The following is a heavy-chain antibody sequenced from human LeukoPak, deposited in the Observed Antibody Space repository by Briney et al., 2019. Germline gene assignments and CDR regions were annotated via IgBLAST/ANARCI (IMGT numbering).Heavy chain of an antibody. CDR3: ARAPQTRIAAAGN. CDR1: GYTFTSYD. Sequence: GASVKVSCKASGYTFTSYDVNWVRQATGQGLEWMGWMNPNSGNTGYAQKCQGRVTMTRNTSISTAYMELSSLRSEDTAVYYCARAPQTRIAAAGNWGQGTLVTVSS. CDR2: MNPNSGNT. V-gene: IGHV1-8*01. J-gene: IGHJ4*02. D-gene: IGHD6-13*01.